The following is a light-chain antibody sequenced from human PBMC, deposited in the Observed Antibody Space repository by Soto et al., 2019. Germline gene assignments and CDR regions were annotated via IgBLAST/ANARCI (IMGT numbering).Light chain of an antibody. J-gene: IGLJ7*01. CDR2: DVS. Sequence: QSVLTQPRSVSGSPGQSVTISCTGSSTDVGGYNYVSWYQQHPDKAPKLIIYDVSKRPSGVPDRFSGSKSGNTASLTISGLQAEDEADYYCSSYADTERIFGGGTQLTVL. CDR1: STDVGGYNY. V-gene: IGLV2-11*01. CDR3: SSYADTERI.